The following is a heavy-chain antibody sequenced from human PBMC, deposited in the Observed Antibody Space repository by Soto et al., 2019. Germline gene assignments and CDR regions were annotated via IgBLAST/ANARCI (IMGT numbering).Heavy chain of an antibody. CDR2: ISYDGSNK. CDR3: ARDRRSSRTEVGATTGFDY. J-gene: IGHJ4*02. CDR1: GFTFSSYA. Sequence: GGSLRLSXAASGFTFSSYAMHWVRQAPGKGLEWVAVISYDGSNKYYADSVRGRFTISRDNSKNTLYLQMNSLRAEDTAVYYCARDRRSSRTEVGATTGFDYWGQGTLVTVSS. V-gene: IGHV3-30-3*01. D-gene: IGHD1-26*01.